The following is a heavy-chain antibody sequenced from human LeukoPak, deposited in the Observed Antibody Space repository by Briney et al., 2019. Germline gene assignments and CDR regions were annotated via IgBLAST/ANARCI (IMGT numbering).Heavy chain of an antibody. CDR3: ARQFATASADTRGYFDF. J-gene: IGHJ4*02. D-gene: IGHD2-2*01. V-gene: IGHV4-39*01. CDR2: GFYGGSA. Sequence: PSETLSLTCTVSGASISSSNDYWGWIRQAPGKGLEWIGSGFYGGSAHYNPSLKSRATKSVDTSKNQFSLKLSFVTAAHAAMYYCARQFATASADTRGYFDFWGQGTVVTVSS. CDR1: GASISSSNDY.